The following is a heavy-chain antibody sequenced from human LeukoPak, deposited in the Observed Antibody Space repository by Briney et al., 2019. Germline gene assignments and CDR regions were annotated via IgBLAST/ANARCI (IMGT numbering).Heavy chain of an antibody. D-gene: IGHD6-19*01. CDR3: ARAHGGWYLYFDY. CDR2: IYYSGST. CDR1: GGSISSYY. Sequence: SETLSLTCTVSGGSISSYYWSWIRQPPGKGLEWIGYIYYSGSTNYNPSLKSRVTIPVDTSKNQFSLKLSSVTAADTAVYYCARAHGGWYLYFDYWGQGTLVTVSS. J-gene: IGHJ4*02. V-gene: IGHV4-59*01.